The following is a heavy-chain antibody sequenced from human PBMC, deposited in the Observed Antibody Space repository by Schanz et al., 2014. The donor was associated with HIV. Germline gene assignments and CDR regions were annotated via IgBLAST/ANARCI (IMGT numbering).Heavy chain of an antibody. CDR3: ARGLKDYYYALDV. CDR1: GYIFTSNG. V-gene: IGHV1-2*02. Sequence: QVQLVQSGAEVTKPGASVRVSCKTSGYIFTSNGISWVRQAPGHGLEWMGWFNPYSGGRIYAQQFQGRVVMTRDTSISTAYMELSGLTSDDTAVYYCARGLKDYYYALDVWGQGTTVIVSS. D-gene: IGHD3-16*01. CDR2: FNPYSGGR. J-gene: IGHJ6*02.